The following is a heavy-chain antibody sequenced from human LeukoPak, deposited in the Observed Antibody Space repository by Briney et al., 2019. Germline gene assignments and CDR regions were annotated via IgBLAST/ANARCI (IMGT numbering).Heavy chain of an antibody. CDR1: GFTVSSNY. V-gene: IGHV3-66*02. CDR3: VRSSIWYRVSDL. CDR2: VYSGGSI. J-gene: IGHJ4*02. Sequence: GGSLRLSCAASGFTVSSNYMSWVRQAPGKGLEWVSVVYSGGSIYYADSVKGRFTTSRDNSKNTLYLQMNSLRAEDTAMYYCVRSSIWYRVSDLWGQGTLVTVSS. D-gene: IGHD6-13*01.